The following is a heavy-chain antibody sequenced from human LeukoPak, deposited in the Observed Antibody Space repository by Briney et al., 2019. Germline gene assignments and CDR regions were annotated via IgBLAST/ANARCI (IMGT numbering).Heavy chain of an antibody. Sequence: GGSLRLSCAASGFTFSDHYMDWVRQAPGKGLEWVGRTRNRANSYTTEYAASVKGRFTTSRDDSKNSLYLQMNSLKTEDTAVYYCARDGILYGSGSYSNYWGQGTLVTVSS. CDR3: ARDGILYGSGSYSNY. D-gene: IGHD3-10*01. CDR2: TRNRANSYTT. CDR1: GFTFSDHY. J-gene: IGHJ4*02. V-gene: IGHV3-72*01.